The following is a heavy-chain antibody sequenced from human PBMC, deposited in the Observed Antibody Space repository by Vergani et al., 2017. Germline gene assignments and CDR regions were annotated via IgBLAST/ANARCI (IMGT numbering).Heavy chain of an antibody. V-gene: IGHV5-51*03. J-gene: IGHJ4*02. D-gene: IGHD3-22*01. CDR1: GYSFSSYW. Sequence: EVQLVQSGAEVKKPGESLKICCKGSGYSFSSYWIGWVRQMPGKGLEWMGIIYPGDSETRYSPSFQRQVTISADKSISTASLQWSSLKASDTAMYYCATLDYHDSRAPFDYWGQGTLVSVYS. CDR3: ATLDYHDSRAPFDY. CDR2: IYPGDSET.